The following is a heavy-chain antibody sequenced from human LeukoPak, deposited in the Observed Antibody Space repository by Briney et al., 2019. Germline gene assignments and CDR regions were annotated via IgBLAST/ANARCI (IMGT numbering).Heavy chain of an antibody. J-gene: IGHJ4*02. CDR3: ARHRVSRWELQDYFDY. CDR1: GFTFSSYA. Sequence: GSLRLSCAASGFTFSSYAMSWIRQPPGKGLEWIGSIYYSGSTYYNPSLKSRVTISVDTSKNQFSLKLSSVTAADTAVYYCARHRVSRWELQDYFDYWGQGTLVTVSS. D-gene: IGHD1-26*01. CDR2: IYYSGST. V-gene: IGHV4-39*01.